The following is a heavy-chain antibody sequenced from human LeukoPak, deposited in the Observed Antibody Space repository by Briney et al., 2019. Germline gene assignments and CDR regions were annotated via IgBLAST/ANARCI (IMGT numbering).Heavy chain of an antibody. CDR1: GGSFSGYY. J-gene: IGHJ4*02. Sequence: SETRSLTCAVYGGSFSGYYWSWIRQPPGKGLEWIGEISHSGSTNYNPSLKSRVTISVATSKTQFSLKLSSVTAADTAVYYCARVGYYYGSGSYYFDYWSQGTLVTVSS. CDR3: ARVGYYYGSGSYYFDY. V-gene: IGHV4-34*01. CDR2: ISHSGST. D-gene: IGHD3-10*01.